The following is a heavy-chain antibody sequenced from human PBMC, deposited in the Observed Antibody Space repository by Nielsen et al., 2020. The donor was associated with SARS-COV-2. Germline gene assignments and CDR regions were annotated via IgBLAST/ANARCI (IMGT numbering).Heavy chain of an antibody. D-gene: IGHD5-12*01. CDR1: GFTFSNYD. CDR2: IDSSGNT. Sequence: GGSLRLSCAASGFTFSNYDMHWVRQGAGKGLEWVSSIDSSGNTYYADSVKGRFTISREDAKNSFYLQLSSLRAGDTAVYYCATKVDRFMTSDFWGQGTLVTVSS. CDR3: ATKVDRFMTSDF. J-gene: IGHJ4*02. V-gene: IGHV3-13*04.